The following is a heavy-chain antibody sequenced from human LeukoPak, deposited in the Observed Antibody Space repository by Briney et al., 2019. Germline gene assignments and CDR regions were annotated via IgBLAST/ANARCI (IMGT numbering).Heavy chain of an antibody. D-gene: IGHD2-2*01. CDR3: ARGCICTSTSCYGAYWFDP. CDR1: GGSFSGYY. J-gene: IGHJ5*02. CDR2: INHSGST. Sequence: SETLSLTCAVYGGSFSGYYWSWIRQPPGKGLEWLGEINHSGSTNYNPSLKSRVTISVDTSKNQFSLKLGSLTAADTAVYYCARGCICTSTSCYGAYWFDPWGQGAQVTVSS. V-gene: IGHV4-34*01.